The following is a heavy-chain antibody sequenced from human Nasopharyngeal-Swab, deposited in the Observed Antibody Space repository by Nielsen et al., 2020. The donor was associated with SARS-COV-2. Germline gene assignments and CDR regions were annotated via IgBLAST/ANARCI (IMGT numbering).Heavy chain of an antibody. V-gene: IGHV3-11*04. CDR3: ARVPGSEIWHHQYYFDY. CDR2: ISSSSRTI. Sequence: LSLTCAVYGGSFSGYYWSWIRQPPGKGLEWVSYISSSSRTIYYADSVKGRFTISRDNAKNSLYLQMNSLRDEDTAVYYCARVPGSEIWHHQYYFDYWGQGTLVTVSS. CDR1: GGSFSGYY. D-gene: IGHD5-24*01. J-gene: IGHJ4*02.